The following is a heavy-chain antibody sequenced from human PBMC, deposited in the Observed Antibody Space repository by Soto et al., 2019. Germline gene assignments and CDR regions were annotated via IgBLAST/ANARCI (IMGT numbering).Heavy chain of an antibody. CDR1: GGTFSSYA. Sequence: QVQLVQSGAEVKKPGSSVKVSCKTSGGTFSSYAINWVRQAPGQGLEWMGGIIPIFGTANYAQKFQGRITMTADKSTNTAYLELRSLRPDDADGYYCASSPHPTVTMYSRFFDIWGRGTLVTVSS. CDR2: IIPIFGTA. CDR3: ASSPHPTVTMYSRFFDI. V-gene: IGHV1-69*14. J-gene: IGHJ2*01. D-gene: IGHD4-17*01.